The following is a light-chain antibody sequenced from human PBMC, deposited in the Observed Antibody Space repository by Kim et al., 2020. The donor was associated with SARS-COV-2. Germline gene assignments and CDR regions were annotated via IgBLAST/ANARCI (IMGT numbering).Light chain of an antibody. CDR2: DAT. V-gene: IGKV3-15*01. J-gene: IGKJ1*01. Sequence: SPGGGATLSCRTSRTINNQLVWYQQKPGQAPRLLIYDATTRATGVPARFIGSGSETDFALTISSLQSEDFAVYYCQQSSDWPPLTFGQGTKVDIK. CDR3: QQSSDWPPLT. CDR1: RTINNQ.